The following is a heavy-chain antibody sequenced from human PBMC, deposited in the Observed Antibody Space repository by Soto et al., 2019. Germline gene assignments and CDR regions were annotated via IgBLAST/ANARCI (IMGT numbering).Heavy chain of an antibody. D-gene: IGHD2-21*01. CDR1: VGSVSRSPQY. J-gene: IGHJ4*02. Sequence: TLSLTSTVSVGSVSRSPQYCGWLRQPPGKGLEWMGSRNNSGMTYSNPALRSRVTMAVDMSKNHSSLKLRYVTAEDTAVYYCEPNDAVVVNAPFAYWGQGTLVTVSS. V-gene: IGHV4-39*01. CDR2: RNNSGMT. CDR3: EPNDAVVVNAPFAY.